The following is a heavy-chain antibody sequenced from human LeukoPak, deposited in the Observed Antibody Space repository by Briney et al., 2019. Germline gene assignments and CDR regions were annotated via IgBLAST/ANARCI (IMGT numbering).Heavy chain of an antibody. Sequence: KPSETLSLTCAVYGGSFSGYYWSWIRQPPGKGLEWIGEINHSGSTNYNPSLKSRVTISVDTSKNQFSLKLSSVTAADTAVYYCARVLVLRFLEWLSKGFDSWGQGTLVTVSS. CDR1: GGSFSGYY. CDR2: INHSGST. D-gene: IGHD3-3*01. V-gene: IGHV4-34*01. J-gene: IGHJ4*02. CDR3: ARVLVLRFLEWLSKGFDS.